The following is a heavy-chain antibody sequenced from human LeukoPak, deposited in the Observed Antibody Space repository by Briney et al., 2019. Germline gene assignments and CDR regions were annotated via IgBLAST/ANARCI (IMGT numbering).Heavy chain of an antibody. CDR2: IWYDGSNK. D-gene: IGHD3-22*01. CDR3: ASEGNDSSGYLDY. CDR1: GFTFSSYS. J-gene: IGHJ4*02. Sequence: GGSLRLSCAASGFTFSSYSMNWVRQAPGKGLEWVAVIWYDGSNKYYADSVKGRFTISRDNSKNTLYLQMNSLRAEDTAVYYCASEGNDSSGYLDYWGQGTLVTVSS. V-gene: IGHV3-33*08.